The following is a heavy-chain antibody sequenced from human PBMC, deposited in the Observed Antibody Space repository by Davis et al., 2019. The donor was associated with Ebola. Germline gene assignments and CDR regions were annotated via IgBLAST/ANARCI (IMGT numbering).Heavy chain of an antibody. J-gene: IGHJ4*02. CDR2: IYYSGST. V-gene: IGHV4-59*01. Sequence: PSETLSLTCTVSGGSISSYYWSWIRQPPGKGLEWIGYIYYSGSTNYNPSLKSRVTIPVDTSKNQFSLKLSSVTAADTAVYYCARGLGSGSYYFDYWGQGTLVTVSS. D-gene: IGHD1-26*01. CDR3: ARGLGSGSYYFDY. CDR1: GGSISSYY.